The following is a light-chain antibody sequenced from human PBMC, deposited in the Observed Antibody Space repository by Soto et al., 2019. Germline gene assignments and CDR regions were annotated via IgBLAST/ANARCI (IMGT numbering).Light chain of an antibody. CDR1: QSVSSSY. J-gene: IGKJ4*01. CDR2: GTS. Sequence: EIVLTQSPGTLSSSPGERATLSCRASQSVSSSYLVWYQQRPGQPPRLLIYGTSNRAAGIPDRFTGTGSGTDFTLTIYRLEPEDSAVYYCQQYGSSALTFGGGTKVEIK. V-gene: IGKV3-20*01. CDR3: QQYGSSALT.